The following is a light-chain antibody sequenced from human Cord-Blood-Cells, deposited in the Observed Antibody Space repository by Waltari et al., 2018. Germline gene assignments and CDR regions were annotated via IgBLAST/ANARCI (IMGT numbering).Light chain of an antibody. CDR3: QQRSNWPPT. V-gene: IGKV3-11*01. Sequence: EIVLTQSPATLSLSPGERATLSCRASQSVSSYLAWYQQKPGQAPRLLIYDASNRATGIPARFSGSGSGTDFTLTISRLVPEDFAVYYCQQRSNWPPTFGQGTKVEIK. CDR1: QSVSSY. J-gene: IGKJ1*01. CDR2: DAS.